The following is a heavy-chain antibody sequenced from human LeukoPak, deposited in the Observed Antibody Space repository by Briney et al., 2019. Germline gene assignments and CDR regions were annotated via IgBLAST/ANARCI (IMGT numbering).Heavy chain of an antibody. V-gene: IGHV1-46*01. CDR1: GYTFTSYY. Sequence: ASVKVSCKASGYTFTSYYMHWVRQAPGQGLEWMGIINPSGGSTSYAQKFQGRVTMTRDTSTSTVYMELSSLRSEDTAVYYCARDRVGEGTAMVTPEYYYYYYGMDVWGQGTTVTVSS. D-gene: IGHD5-18*01. CDR3: ARDRVGEGTAMVTPEYYYYYYGMDV. J-gene: IGHJ6*02. CDR2: INPSGGST.